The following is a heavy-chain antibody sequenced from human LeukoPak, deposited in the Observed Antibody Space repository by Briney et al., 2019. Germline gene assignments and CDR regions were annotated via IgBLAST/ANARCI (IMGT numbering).Heavy chain of an antibody. CDR2: INAGNGNT. Sequence: ASVKVSCKASGYTFTTYTIHWVRQAPGQRLEWMGWINAGNGNTKYSQKFQGRVTITRDRSASTAYMELSSLRSEDTAVFYCARESWHYGTDAFDVWGQGTMVTVSS. D-gene: IGHD1-7*01. CDR1: GYTFTTYT. V-gene: IGHV1-3*01. CDR3: ARESWHYGTDAFDV. J-gene: IGHJ3*01.